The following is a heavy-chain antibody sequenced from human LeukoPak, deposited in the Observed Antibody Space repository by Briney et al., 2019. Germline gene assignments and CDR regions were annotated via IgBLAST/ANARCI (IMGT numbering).Heavy chain of an antibody. CDR1: GFTFDDYA. D-gene: IGHD3-22*01. J-gene: IGHJ4*02. CDR3: AKDGSYYYDSSGSLDY. CDR2: ISWNSGSI. Sequence: GGSLRLSCAASGFTFDDYAMHWVRQAPGKGLEWVSGISWNSGSIGYADSVKGRFTISRDNAKNSLYLQMNSLRAEDTALYYCAKDGSYYYDSSGSLDYWGQGTLVTVSS. V-gene: IGHV3-9*01.